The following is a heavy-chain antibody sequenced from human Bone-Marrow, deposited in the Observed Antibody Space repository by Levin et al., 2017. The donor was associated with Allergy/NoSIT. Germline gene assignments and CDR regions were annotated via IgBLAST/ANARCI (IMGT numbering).Heavy chain of an antibody. CDR1: GFSLHASGMC. D-gene: IGHD3-10*01. J-gene: IGHJ4*02. V-gene: IGHV2-70*11. CDR3: GRTSNHYYGGGFDY. CDR2: IDWDDDK. Sequence: QTLSLTCTFSGFSLHASGMCVSWIRQPPGKALEWLARIDWDDDKYYSTSLKTRLTISRDTSKNQVVLTMTNMDPLDTATYFCGRTSNHYYGGGFDYWGQGTLVTVSS.